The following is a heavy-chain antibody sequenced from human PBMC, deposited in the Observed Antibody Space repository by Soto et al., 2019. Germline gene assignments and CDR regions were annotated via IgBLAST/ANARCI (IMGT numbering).Heavy chain of an antibody. D-gene: IGHD3-10*01. CDR2: FRTSGDGGTT. J-gene: IGHJ4*02. CDR3: AKKVNSGPGSQYFDY. Sequence: GGSLRLSCAASGFTFSSYSMSWVRQAPGKGLEWVSGFRTSGDGGTTYYTDSVKGRFTISRDNSKNMLFLQMNSLRAEDTAIYYCAKKVNSGPGSQYFDYWGQGTLVTVSS. CDR1: GFTFSSYS. V-gene: IGHV3-23*01.